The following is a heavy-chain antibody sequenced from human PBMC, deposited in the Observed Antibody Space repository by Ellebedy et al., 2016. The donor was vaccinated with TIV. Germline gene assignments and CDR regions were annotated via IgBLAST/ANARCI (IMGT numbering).Heavy chain of an antibody. CDR1: GFAFSSSA. CDR2: IRGSGAST. J-gene: IGHJ4*02. D-gene: IGHD3-22*01. Sequence: GGSLRLSCSVSGFAFSSSAMTWVRQAPGKGLEWVSTIRGSGASTYYADSVKGRFTISRDNSKNTLYLQMTSLKAEDTAMYYCATYYDSTGATFDYWGQGTLVTVSS. CDR3: ATYYDSTGATFDY. V-gene: IGHV3-23*01.